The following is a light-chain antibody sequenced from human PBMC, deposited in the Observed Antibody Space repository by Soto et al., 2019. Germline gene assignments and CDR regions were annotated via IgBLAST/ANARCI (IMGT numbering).Light chain of an antibody. CDR1: QSVSSSY. Sequence: EIVLTQSPGTLSLSPGERATLSCRASQSVSSSYLAWYQQRPGQAPRLLIYGVSSRSTGIADRFSGSGAGTDVTSTISRQEPEDFAVYYGLLYGSPSGTFGQGTKVEIK. J-gene: IGKJ1*01. V-gene: IGKV3-20*01. CDR3: LLYGSPSGT. CDR2: GVS.